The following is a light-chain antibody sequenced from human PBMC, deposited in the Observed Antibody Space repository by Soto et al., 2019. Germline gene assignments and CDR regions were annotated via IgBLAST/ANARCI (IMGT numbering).Light chain of an antibody. CDR2: SNN. CDR1: SSNIGSNT. Sequence: QSELTQPTSASGTPGQRVTISCSGSSSNIGSNTVNWYQQLPGTAPKLLIYSNNQRPSGVPDRFSGSKSGTSASLATSGLQSEDEADYYCAAWDDSLNVHYVFGTGTKVTVL. CDR3: AAWDDSLNVHYV. J-gene: IGLJ1*01. V-gene: IGLV1-44*01.